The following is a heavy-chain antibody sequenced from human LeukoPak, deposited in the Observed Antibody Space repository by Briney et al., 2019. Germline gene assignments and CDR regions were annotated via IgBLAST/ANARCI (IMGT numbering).Heavy chain of an antibody. CDR3: ARVGEYYDFWSGFDY. Sequence: GRSLRLSCAASGFTFSSYAMHWVRQAPGKGLEWVAVISYDGSNKYYADSVKGRFTISRDNSKNTLYLQMNSLRAEDTAVYYCARVGEYYDFWSGFDYWGQGTLVTVSS. CDR1: GFTFSSYA. V-gene: IGHV3-30*04. J-gene: IGHJ4*02. D-gene: IGHD3-3*01. CDR2: ISYDGSNK.